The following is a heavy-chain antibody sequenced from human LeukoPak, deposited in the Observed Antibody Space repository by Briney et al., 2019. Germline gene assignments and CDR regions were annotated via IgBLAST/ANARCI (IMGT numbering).Heavy chain of an antibody. Sequence: SETLSLTCTVSGGSISSYYWSWIRQPPGKGLEWIGYIYYSGSTNYNPSLKSRVTISVDTSKNQFSLKLSSVTAADTAVYYCARADTYYDFWSGPYYFDYWGQGTLVTVSS. CDR2: IYYSGST. CDR1: GGSISSYY. CDR3: ARADTYYDFWSGPYYFDY. J-gene: IGHJ4*02. V-gene: IGHV4-59*01. D-gene: IGHD3-3*01.